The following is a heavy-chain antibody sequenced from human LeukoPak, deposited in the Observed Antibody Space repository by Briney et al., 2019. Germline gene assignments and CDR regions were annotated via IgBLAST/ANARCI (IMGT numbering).Heavy chain of an antibody. CDR2: IYSGGST. CDR1: GFTVSSNY. CDR3: ARDQVYDFWSGRYYYYYYYMDV. V-gene: IGHV3-53*01. D-gene: IGHD3-3*01. J-gene: IGHJ6*03. Sequence: GGSLRLSCAAPGFTVSSNYMSWVRQAPVKGLEWVSVIYSGGSTYYADSVKGRFTISRDNAKNSLYLQMNSLRAEDTAVYYCARDQVYDFWSGRYYYYYYYMDVWGKGTTVTVSS.